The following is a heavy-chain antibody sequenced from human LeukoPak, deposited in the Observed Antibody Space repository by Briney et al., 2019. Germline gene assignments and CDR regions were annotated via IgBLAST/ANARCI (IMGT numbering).Heavy chain of an antibody. CDR1: GFTFKYAW. D-gene: IGHD3-9*01. J-gene: IGHJ4*02. CDR3: AKCGEYDVFTGYYDPDY. CDR2: ITGSGGGT. V-gene: IGHV3-23*01. Sequence: PGGSLRLSCAASGFTFKYAWMSWVRQAPGKGLEWVSAITGSGGGTYYADSVKGRFTISRDNSKNTLYLQMNSLRAEDTAVYYCAKCGEYDVFTGYYDPDYWGQGTLVTVSS.